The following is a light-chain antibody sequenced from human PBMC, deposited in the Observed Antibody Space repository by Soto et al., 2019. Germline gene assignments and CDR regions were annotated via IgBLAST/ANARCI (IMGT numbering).Light chain of an antibody. V-gene: IGKV1-5*03. J-gene: IGKJ1*01. CDR3: QQYNSYPWP. CDR2: GAS. Sequence: DIQMTQSPSTLSASVGDRVTITCRASQNIDRWLAWYQQKPGKAPNLLIYGASNLESVVPSRFSGSGSGTEFPLTISSLRPDDFATYYCQQYNSYPWPFGQGTKVEIK. CDR1: QNIDRW.